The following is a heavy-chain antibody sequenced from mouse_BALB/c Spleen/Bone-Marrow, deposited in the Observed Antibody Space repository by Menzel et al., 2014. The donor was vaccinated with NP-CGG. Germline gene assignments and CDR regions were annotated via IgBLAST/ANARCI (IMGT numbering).Heavy chain of an antibody. J-gene: IGHJ3*01. CDR2: ISSGGGNT. V-gene: IGHV5-9*03. CDR3: ARYGSGTFAY. Sequence: VQLKESGGGLVKPGGSLKLSCAASGLTFSSYTMSWVRQTPEKRLEWVATISSGGGNTYYPDSVKGRFTISRDNAKNNLYLQMSSLRSEDTALYYCARYGSGTFAYWGQGTLVTVSA. CDR1: GLTFSSYT. D-gene: IGHD3-1*01.